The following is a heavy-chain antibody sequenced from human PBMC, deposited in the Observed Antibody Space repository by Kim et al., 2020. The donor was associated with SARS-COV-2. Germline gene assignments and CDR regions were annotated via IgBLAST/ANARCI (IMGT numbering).Heavy chain of an antibody. Sequence: GGSLRLSCAASGFIFSSYDMNWVRQAPGKGLEWVSYISTSGTSVHYADSVKGRFSISRDNAKSSLYLQMDSLRDDDTAVYYCARDGWLRGQGTLVTVSS. CDR2: ISTSGTSV. J-gene: IGHJ4*02. V-gene: IGHV3-48*02. D-gene: IGHD3-10*01. CDR3: ARDGWL. CDR1: GFIFSSYD.